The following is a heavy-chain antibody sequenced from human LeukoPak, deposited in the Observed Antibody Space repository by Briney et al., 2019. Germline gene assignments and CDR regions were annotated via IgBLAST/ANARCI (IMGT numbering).Heavy chain of an antibody. V-gene: IGHV4-39*01. Sequence: ASETLSLTCTVSGGSFSIRSYYWAWIRQPPGKGLEWIGNIYYSGSTYYNPSLKSRVSISIDTSKNQFSLTLSSVTAADTAVYYCATHSGDPDDYWGQGTLVTVSS. D-gene: IGHD7-27*01. CDR1: GGSFSIRSYY. J-gene: IGHJ4*02. CDR2: IYYSGST. CDR3: ATHSGDPDDY.